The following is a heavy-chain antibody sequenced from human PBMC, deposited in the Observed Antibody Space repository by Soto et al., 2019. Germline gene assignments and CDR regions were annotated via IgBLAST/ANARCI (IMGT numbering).Heavy chain of an antibody. J-gene: IGHJ3*02. V-gene: IGHV4-59*01. D-gene: IGHD4-17*01. CDR3: ARDTVTTSDDAFDI. CDR2: VYYSGST. Sequence: WTWIRQPPGKRPEWIGYVYYSGSTNYNPSLKSRVTISVDMSKNQFSLKLSSVTAADTAVYYCARDTVTTSDDAFDIWGQGTMVTVSS.